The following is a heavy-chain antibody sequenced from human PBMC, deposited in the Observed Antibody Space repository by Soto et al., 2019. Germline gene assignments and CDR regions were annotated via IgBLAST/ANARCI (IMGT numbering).Heavy chain of an antibody. CDR3: AKAVGSYGNFDY. Sequence: EVQLVESGGGLVQPGRSLRLSCAASGFSFDHYAMNWVRQAPGKGLEWVSGISWNSGSIGYADSVKGRFTISRDNAKNSLYLEMNSLRAEDTALYYCAKAVGSYGNFDYWGQGTLVTVSS. J-gene: IGHJ4*02. CDR2: ISWNSGSI. D-gene: IGHD5-18*01. CDR1: GFSFDHYA. V-gene: IGHV3-9*01.